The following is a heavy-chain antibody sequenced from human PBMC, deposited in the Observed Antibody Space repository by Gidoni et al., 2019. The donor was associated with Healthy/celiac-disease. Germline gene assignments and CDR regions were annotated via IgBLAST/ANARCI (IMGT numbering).Heavy chain of an antibody. CDR1: GYTLTELS. CDR3: ATSAGLQQCLACYYYGMDV. J-gene: IGHJ6*02. Sequence: QVQLVQSGAEVKKPGASVKVSCKVSGYTLTELSMHWVRQAPGKGLEWMGGFDPEDGETIYAQEFQGRVTMTEDTSTDTAYMELSSLRSEDTAVYYCATSAGLQQCLACYYYGMDVWGQGTTVTVSS. D-gene: IGHD4-4*01. CDR2: FDPEDGET. V-gene: IGHV1-24*01.